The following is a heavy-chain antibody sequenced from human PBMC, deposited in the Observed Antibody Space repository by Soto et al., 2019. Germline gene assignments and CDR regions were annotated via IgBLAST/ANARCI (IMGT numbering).Heavy chain of an antibody. D-gene: IGHD3-10*01. J-gene: IGHJ3*02. V-gene: IGHV4-31*03. CDR1: DGSSGGGGDY. Sequence: SETMCLTCSVADGSSGGGGDYWSWIRQHPGKGLEWIGYIYYSGSTYYNPSLKSRVTISVDTSKNQFSLKLSSVTDADTAVYYCTSKFGQLLADAFDIWGQGTMVTVSS. CDR2: IYYSGST. CDR3: TSKFGQLLADAFDI.